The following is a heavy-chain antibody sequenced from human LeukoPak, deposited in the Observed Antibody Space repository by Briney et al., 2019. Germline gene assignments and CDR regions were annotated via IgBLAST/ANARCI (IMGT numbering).Heavy chain of an antibody. CDR2: MYSGGST. CDR1: GFSVRSNY. D-gene: IGHD2-15*01. V-gene: IGHV3-53*01. CDR3: ARDRYCSGGSCYGDAFDL. Sequence: GGSLRLSCAASGFSVRSNYMSWDRQSPRKGLEWVSIMYSGGSTDYADSVKGRFIISRDHSKNTLYLQMNSLRAEDTAVYYCARDRYCSGGSCYGDAFDLWGQGTMVTVSS. J-gene: IGHJ3*01.